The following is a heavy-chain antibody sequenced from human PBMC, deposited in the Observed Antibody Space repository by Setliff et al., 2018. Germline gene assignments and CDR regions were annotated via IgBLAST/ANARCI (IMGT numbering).Heavy chain of an antibody. V-gene: IGHV4-34*01. CDR1: GGSLPDHY. CDR3: ARTYNFWSGYFDY. CDR2: IDHRGRT. Sequence: KPSETLSLTCAVYGGSLPDHYWTWIRQSPGKGLEWIGDIDHRGRTNYSPSLRSRVTISVDTSKNQFSLKLSSVTAADTAVYYCARTYNFWSGYFDYWGQGTLVTVSS. J-gene: IGHJ4*02. D-gene: IGHD3-3*01.